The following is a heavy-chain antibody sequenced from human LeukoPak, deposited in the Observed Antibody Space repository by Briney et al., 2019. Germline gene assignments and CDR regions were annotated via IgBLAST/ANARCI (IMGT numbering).Heavy chain of an antibody. D-gene: IGHD2-8*02. CDR2: VSPGGYI. CDR3: ARIRCGHTGGICYNH. J-gene: IGHJ5*02. V-gene: IGHV4-34*01. CDR1: GVSFNAYY. Sequence: SETLSLTCTVSGVSFNAYYWSWIRQSPGKGLEWIGEVSPGGYIKYNPSLKSRVTISVDTSESQLSLRLSSVTAADTAMYYCARIRCGHTGGICYNHWAQGTLVTVSS.